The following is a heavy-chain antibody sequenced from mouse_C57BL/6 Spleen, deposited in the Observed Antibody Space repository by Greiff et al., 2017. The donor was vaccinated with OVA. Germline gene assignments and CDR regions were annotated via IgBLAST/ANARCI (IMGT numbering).Heavy chain of an antibody. CDR1: GYSITSGYY. Sequence: ESGPGLVKPSQSLSLTCSVTGYSITSGYYWNWIRQFPGNKLEWMGYISYDGSNNYNPSHKNRISITRNTSKNQFFLKLNSVTTEDTATYYCARAPPYYSNPWYFDVWGTGTTVTVSS. CDR3: ARAPPYYSNPWYFDV. J-gene: IGHJ1*03. D-gene: IGHD2-5*01. CDR2: ISYDGSN. V-gene: IGHV3-6*01.